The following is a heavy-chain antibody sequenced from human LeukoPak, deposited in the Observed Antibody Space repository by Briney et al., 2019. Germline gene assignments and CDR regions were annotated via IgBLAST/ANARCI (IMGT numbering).Heavy chain of an antibody. CDR3: GRVVGGNYYGSETDDY. J-gene: IGHJ4*02. D-gene: IGHD3-10*01. CDR2: INPNSGDT. V-gene: IGHV1-2*02. Sequence: GASVKVSCKASGYTFTGYWMHWMRQAPGQGLEWMGWINPNSGDTNYGQKFQGRVTMTRDASISTAYMELSRLTSDDTAVYYCGRVVGGNYYGSETDDYWGQGTLVTVSS. CDR1: GYTFTGYW.